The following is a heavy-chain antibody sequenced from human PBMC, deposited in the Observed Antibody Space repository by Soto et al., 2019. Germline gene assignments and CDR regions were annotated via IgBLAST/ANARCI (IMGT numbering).Heavy chain of an antibody. J-gene: IGHJ5*02. CDR2: VNSDGSST. CDR1: GFTISSHW. Sequence: VGSLRLSCAASGFTISSHWMHWVRQAPGKGLVWVSRVNSDGSSTSYADSVKGRFIISRDNAKNTLYLQMNILRTEDTAVYYCVRSYSGTYGCFDHWGQGALVTVSS. V-gene: IGHV3-74*01. CDR3: VRSYSGTYGCFDH. D-gene: IGHD1-26*01.